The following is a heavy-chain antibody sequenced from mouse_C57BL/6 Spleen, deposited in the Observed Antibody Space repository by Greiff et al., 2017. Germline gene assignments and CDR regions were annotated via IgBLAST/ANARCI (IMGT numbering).Heavy chain of an antibody. J-gene: IGHJ1*03. Sequence: QVQLQQPGAELVKPGASVKLSCKASGYTFTSYWMHWVKQRPGRGLEWIGRIDPNRGGTKYNEKFKSKATLTVDKPSSTAYMQLSSLTSEDSAVYYCASYYYGSSTGYFDVWGTGTTVTVSS. D-gene: IGHD1-1*01. CDR1: GYTFTSYW. V-gene: IGHV1-72*01. CDR3: ASYYYGSSTGYFDV. CDR2: IDPNRGGT.